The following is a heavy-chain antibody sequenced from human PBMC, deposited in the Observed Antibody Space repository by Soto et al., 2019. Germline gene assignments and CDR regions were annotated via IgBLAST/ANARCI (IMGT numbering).Heavy chain of an antibody. D-gene: IGHD2-2*01. CDR2: IIPILGIA. Sequence: QVQLVQSGAEVKKPGSSVKVSCKASGGTFSSYTISWVRQAPGQGLEWMGRIIPILGIANYAQKFQGRVTITADKSTSTSYMELSSLRSEDTAVYYCARADIVVVPAAMSDRDYYYYYYMDVWGKGTTVTVSS. CDR3: ARADIVVVPAAMSDRDYYYYYYMDV. CDR1: GGTFSSYT. V-gene: IGHV1-69*02. J-gene: IGHJ6*03.